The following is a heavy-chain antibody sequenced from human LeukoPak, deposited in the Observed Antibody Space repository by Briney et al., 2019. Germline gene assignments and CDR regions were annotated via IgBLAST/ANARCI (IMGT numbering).Heavy chain of an antibody. CDR1: GFTFISYW. CDR3: ARDPRGGTLDY. V-gene: IGHV3-74*01. CDR2: INSDGSTT. J-gene: IGHJ4*02. D-gene: IGHD3-10*01. Sequence: GGSLRLSCAASGFTFISYWMHWVRQAPGKGLVWVSRINSDGSTTNYADSAKGRFTISRDNAKNTLYLQMNSLRAEDTAVYYCARDPRGGTLDYWGQGTLVTVSS.